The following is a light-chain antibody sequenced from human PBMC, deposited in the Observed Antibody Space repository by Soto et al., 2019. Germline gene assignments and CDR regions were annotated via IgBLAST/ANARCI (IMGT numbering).Light chain of an antibody. CDR2: GIS. CDR3: QQYKQWPVA. Sequence: EIVLTQSPGTLSLSPGERATLSCRASQSVSNSFFAWYQQKPGQAPRLLIYGISSRATGIPDRFSGSASGTDFTLTISRLEPEDFGFYYCQQYKQWPVAFGGGTKVEIK. J-gene: IGKJ4*01. V-gene: IGKV3-20*01. CDR1: QSVSNSF.